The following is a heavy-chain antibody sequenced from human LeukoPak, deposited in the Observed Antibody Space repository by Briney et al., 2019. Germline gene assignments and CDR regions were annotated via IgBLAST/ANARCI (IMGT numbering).Heavy chain of an antibody. Sequence: SETLSLTCTVSGGSTSSYYWSWIRQPPGKGLEWIGYIYYSGSTNYNPSLKSRVTISVDTSKNQFSLKLSSVTAADTAVYYCARGLNYYGSGSPSALDYWGQGTLVTVSS. CDR3: ARGLNYYGSGSPSALDY. CDR1: GGSTSSYY. J-gene: IGHJ4*02. CDR2: IYYSGST. D-gene: IGHD3-10*01. V-gene: IGHV4-59*01.